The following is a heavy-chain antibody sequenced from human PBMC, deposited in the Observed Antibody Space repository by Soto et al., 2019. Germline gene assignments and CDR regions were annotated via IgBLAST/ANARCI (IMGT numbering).Heavy chain of an antibody. CDR1: EFSISTYD. CDR3: ARCKAGNRDAMDV. CDR2: ISRSSTTL. Sequence: EVQLVESGGGLVQPGGSLRLSCAASEFSISTYDMNWVRQAPGKGLEWVSYISRSSTTLYYADSVKGRFTISRDNAKNSLYLQMSSLRGDDTGVYYCARCKAGNRDAMDVWGQGATVTVSS. J-gene: IGHJ6*02. V-gene: IGHV3-48*03.